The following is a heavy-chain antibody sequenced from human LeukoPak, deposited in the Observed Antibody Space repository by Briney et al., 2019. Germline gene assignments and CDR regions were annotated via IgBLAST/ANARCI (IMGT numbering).Heavy chain of an antibody. D-gene: IGHD3-16*01. CDR1: GGSFSGYY. V-gene: IGHV4-34*01. CDR2: INHSGST. CDR3: ARTLRQAGGFDY. J-gene: IGHJ4*02. Sequence: PSETLSLTCAVYGGSFSGYYWSWIRQPPGKGLEWIGEINHSGSTNYNPSLKSRVTISVDTSKNQFSLKLSSVTAADTAVYYCARTLRQAGGFDYWGQGTLVTVSS.